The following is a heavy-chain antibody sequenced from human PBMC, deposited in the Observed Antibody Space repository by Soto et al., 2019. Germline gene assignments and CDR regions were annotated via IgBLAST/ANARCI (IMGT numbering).Heavy chain of an antibody. CDR3: ARASGRGWYNFDY. CDR1: GDTFSSHG. V-gene: IGHV1-69*13. CDR2: IIPKFGTT. Sequence: SVKVSCKASGDTFSSHGISWVRQAPGQGLEYMGGIIPKFGTTNYAQKFRGRVTITADESTSTAYMEVSSLRYEDTAVYYCARASGRGWYNFDYWGQGTLVTVSS. D-gene: IGHD6-19*01. J-gene: IGHJ4*02.